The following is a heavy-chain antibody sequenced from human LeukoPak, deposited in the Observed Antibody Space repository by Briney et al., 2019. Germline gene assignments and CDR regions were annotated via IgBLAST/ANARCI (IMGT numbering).Heavy chain of an antibody. V-gene: IGHV3-66*01. CDR3: ARGGDGKFSIDS. J-gene: IGHJ1*01. CDR1: GFSVSSSY. CDR2: IYSGGST. D-gene: IGHD6-6*01. Sequence: PGGSLSLPCAASGFSVSSSYMRWVRQAPGKGLEWVSVIYSGGSTYYADSVRGRFTISRDNHQKTPSLQMNNLRAEDTAVYCFARGGDGKFSIDSWGQGTVVTVSS.